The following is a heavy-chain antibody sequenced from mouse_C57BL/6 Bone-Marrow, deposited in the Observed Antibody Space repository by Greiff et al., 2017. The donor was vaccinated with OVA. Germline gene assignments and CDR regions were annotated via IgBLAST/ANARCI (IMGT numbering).Heavy chain of an antibody. CDR1: GFTFSDFY. J-gene: IGHJ3*01. CDR2: SRNKANDYTT. CDR3: ARDENLAWFAY. V-gene: IGHV7-1*01. Sequence: EVKLMESGGGLVQSGRSLRLSCATSGFTFSDFYMEWVRQAPGKGLEWIAASRNKANDYTTEYSASVKGRFIVSRDTSQSILYLQMNALRAEDTAIYYCARDENLAWFAYWGQGTLVTVSA.